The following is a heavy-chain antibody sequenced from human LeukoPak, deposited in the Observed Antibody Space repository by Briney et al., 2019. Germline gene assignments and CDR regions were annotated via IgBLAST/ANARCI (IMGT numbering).Heavy chain of an antibody. CDR1: GFTFSSYS. CDR3: PRDMDGYTPDY. D-gene: IGHD5-24*01. CDR2: IDSSSSYM. V-gene: IGHV3-21*06. Sequence: GGSLRLSCAASGFTFSSYSMNWVRQAPGKGLEWVSSIDSSSSYMYYADSVKGRFTMSRDNAKNSLYLQMNSLIAEDTAVYYSPRDMDGYTPDYWGQGTLVTVAS. J-gene: IGHJ4*02.